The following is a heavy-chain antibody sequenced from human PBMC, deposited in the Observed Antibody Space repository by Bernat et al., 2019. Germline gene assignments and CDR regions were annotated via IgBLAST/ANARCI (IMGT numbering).Heavy chain of an antibody. V-gene: IGHV3-30-3*01. CDR3: AREHDYGDYWAIYYGMDV. D-gene: IGHD4-17*01. Sequence: QVQLVESGGGVVQPGRSLRLSCAASGFTFSSYAMHWVRQAPGKGLEWVAVISYDGSNKYYADSVKGRFTISRDNSKNTLYLQMNSLRAEDTAVYYCAREHDYGDYWAIYYGMDVWGQGTTVTVSS. J-gene: IGHJ6*02. CDR2: ISYDGSNK. CDR1: GFTFSSYA.